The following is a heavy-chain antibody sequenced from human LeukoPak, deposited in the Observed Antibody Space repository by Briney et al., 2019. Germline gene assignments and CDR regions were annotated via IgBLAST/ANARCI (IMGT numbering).Heavy chain of an antibody. CDR2: INPSGGST. Sequence: ASVKVSCKASGYTFTSYYMHWVRQAPGQGLEWMGIINPSGGSTSYAQKFQGRVTMTRDMSTSTVYMELSSLRSEDTAVYYCARDMVVGGYFDPWGQGTLVTVSS. CDR3: ARDMVVGGYFDP. D-gene: IGHD2-15*01. J-gene: IGHJ5*02. V-gene: IGHV1-46*01. CDR1: GYTFTSYY.